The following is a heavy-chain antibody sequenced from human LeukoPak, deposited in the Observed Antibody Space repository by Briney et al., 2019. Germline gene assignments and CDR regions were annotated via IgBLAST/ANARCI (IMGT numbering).Heavy chain of an antibody. J-gene: IGHJ4*02. CDR3: ARDSIMSTVTTDY. Sequence: PGGSLRLSCAASGFTASSNYMSWVRQAPGKGLEWVSVIYSGGSTYYADSVKGRFTISRDNSKNTLYLQMNSLRAEDTAVYYCARDSIMSTVTTDYWGQGTLVTVSS. D-gene: IGHD4-11*01. CDR1: GFTASSNY. CDR2: IYSGGST. V-gene: IGHV3-53*01.